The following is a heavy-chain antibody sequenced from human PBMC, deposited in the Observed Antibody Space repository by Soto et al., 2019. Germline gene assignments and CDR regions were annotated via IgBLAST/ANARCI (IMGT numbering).Heavy chain of an antibody. J-gene: IGHJ5*02. D-gene: IGHD3-9*01. CDR1: GFTFSSYW. CDR3: ARDLGRYFDWGGWFDP. CDR2: IKQDGSEK. V-gene: IGHV3-7*01. Sequence: GGSLRLSCAASGFTFSSYWMSWVRQAPGKGLEWVANIKQDGSEKYYVDSVKGRFTISRDNAKNSLYLQMNSLRAEDTAVYYCARDLGRYFDWGGWFDPWGQGTLVTVSS.